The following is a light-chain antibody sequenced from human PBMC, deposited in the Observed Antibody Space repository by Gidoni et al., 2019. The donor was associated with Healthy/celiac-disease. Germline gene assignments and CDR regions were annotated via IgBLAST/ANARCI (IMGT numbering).Light chain of an antibody. Sequence: QSDLTHPASVSGSPGQSITISCTGTSSDVGGYNYVSLYPPPPGKAPKLMIYEVINQPSRVSNRFSCSRSGNTASLTISGLQAEYESDYYCSSYTSSSTLGVFGGGTKRTVL. CDR2: EVI. V-gene: IGLV2-14*01. CDR1: SSDVGGYNY. CDR3: SSYTSSSTLGV. J-gene: IGLJ3*02.